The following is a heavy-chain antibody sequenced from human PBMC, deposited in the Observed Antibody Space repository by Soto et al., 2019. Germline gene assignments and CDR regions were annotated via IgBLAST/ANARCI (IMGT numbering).Heavy chain of an antibody. V-gene: IGHV4-59*01. CDR3: ARENGYGDYLDY. J-gene: IGHJ4*02. CDR1: GGSISSYY. CDR2: IYYSGST. Sequence: PSETLSLTCTVSGGSISSYYWSWIRQPPGKGLEWIGYIYYSGSTNYNPSLKSRVTISVDTSKNQFSLKLSSVTAADTAVYYCARENGYGDYLDYWGQGTLVTVSS. D-gene: IGHD4-17*01.